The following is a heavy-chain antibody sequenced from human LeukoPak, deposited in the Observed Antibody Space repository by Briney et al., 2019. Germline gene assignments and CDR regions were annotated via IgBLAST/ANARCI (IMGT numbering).Heavy chain of an antibody. CDR2: IYYSGST. Sequence: PSETLSLTCTVSGGSISSYYWSWIRQPPGKGLEWIGYIYYSGSTNYNPSLKSRVTISVDTSKNQFSLKLSSVTAADTAVYYCARDRLGYCTNGVCYPYYFDYWGQGTLVTVSS. D-gene: IGHD2-8*01. V-gene: IGHV4-59*01. J-gene: IGHJ4*02. CDR1: GGSISSYY. CDR3: ARDRLGYCTNGVCYPYYFDY.